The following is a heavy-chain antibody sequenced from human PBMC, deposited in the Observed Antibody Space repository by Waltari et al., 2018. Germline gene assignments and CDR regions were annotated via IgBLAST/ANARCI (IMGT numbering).Heavy chain of an antibody. CDR3: ARAAQDYGDRGPYYYYGMDV. J-gene: IGHJ6*02. CDR1: GGTFSSYA. Sequence: QVQLVQSGAEVKKPGSSVKVSCKASGGTFSSYAISWVRQAPGQGLEWVGGIIPIFGTANYAQKFQGRVTITADESTSTAYMELSSLRSEDTAVYYCARAAQDYGDRGPYYYYGMDVWGQGTTVTVSS. V-gene: IGHV1-69*01. D-gene: IGHD4-17*01. CDR2: IIPIFGTA.